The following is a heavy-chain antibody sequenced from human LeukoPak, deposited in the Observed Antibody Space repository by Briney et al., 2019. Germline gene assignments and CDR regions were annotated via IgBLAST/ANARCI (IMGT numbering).Heavy chain of an antibody. V-gene: IGHV2-5*01. J-gene: IGHJ4*02. CDR1: GFSLSTSGVG. CDR2: IYWNDDK. Sequence: SGPTLVNPTQTLTLTCTFSGFSLSTSGVGVGWIRQPPGKALEWLALIYWNDDKRYSPSLKSRLTITKDTSKNQVVLTMTNMDPVDTATYYCAHGVMLKSGDYTGVYWGQGTLVTVSS. D-gene: IGHD2-21*02. CDR3: AHGVMLKSGDYTGVY.